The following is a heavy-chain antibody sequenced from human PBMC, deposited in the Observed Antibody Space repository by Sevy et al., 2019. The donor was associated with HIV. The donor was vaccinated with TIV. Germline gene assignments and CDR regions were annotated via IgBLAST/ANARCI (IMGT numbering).Heavy chain of an antibody. D-gene: IGHD5-18*01. CDR3: TRGHGYSYDYPFHY. V-gene: IGHV3-23*01. CDR2: IGGGGGNT. Sequence: GGSLRLSCVASGFTFSSYAMTWVRQAPGKGLEWVSAIGGGGGNTYYADSVKGRFTISRDNSKNTLYVQLNSLRAEDTALYYCTRGHGYSYDYPFHYWGQGTQVTVSS. J-gene: IGHJ4*02. CDR1: GFTFSSYA.